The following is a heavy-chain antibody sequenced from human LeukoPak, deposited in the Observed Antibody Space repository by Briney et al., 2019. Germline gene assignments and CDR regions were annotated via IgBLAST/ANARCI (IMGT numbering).Heavy chain of an antibody. J-gene: IGHJ4*02. CDR3: ARASDYDSSSYYYFDY. V-gene: IGHV4-30-2*01. CDR1: GGSVSSGGYS. CDR2: IYHSGST. D-gene: IGHD3-22*01. Sequence: SETLSLTCAVSGGSVSSGGYSWSWIRRPPGKGLEWLGYIYHSGSTYYNPSLKSRVTISVDRSKNQFSLKLSSVTAADTAVYYCARASDYDSSSYYYFDYWGQGTLVTVSS.